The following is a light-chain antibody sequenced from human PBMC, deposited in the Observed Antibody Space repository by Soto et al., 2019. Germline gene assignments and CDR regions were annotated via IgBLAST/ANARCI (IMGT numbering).Light chain of an antibody. Sequence: QSALTQPASVSGSPGQSFTISCSGASGDVGSYNPVSWYQQHPGKAPKLTIYEDSKRPSGVSNRFSGSKSGNTASLTISGLQAEDEADYYCCSYAGSTTVVFGGGTKLTVL. J-gene: IGLJ2*01. V-gene: IGLV2-23*01. CDR2: EDS. CDR3: CSYAGSTTVV. CDR1: SGDVGSYNP.